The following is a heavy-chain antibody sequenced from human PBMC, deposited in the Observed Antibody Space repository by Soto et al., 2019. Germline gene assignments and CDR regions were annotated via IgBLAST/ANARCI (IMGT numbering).Heavy chain of an antibody. CDR3: ARINSVDYYARSAYHFDC. V-gene: IGHV2-26*01. D-gene: IGHD3-22*01. CDR2: IFSNDEK. CDR1: GFSLSNARMD. Sequence: QVTLKESGPVLVKPTETLTLTCTVSGFSLSNARMDVSWIRQPPGKALEWLTHIFSNDEKSYSTSLKSRLTISKDTSKSQVVLTMTNMDPEDTATYYCARINSVDYYARSAYHFDCWGQGTLVSVSS. J-gene: IGHJ4*02.